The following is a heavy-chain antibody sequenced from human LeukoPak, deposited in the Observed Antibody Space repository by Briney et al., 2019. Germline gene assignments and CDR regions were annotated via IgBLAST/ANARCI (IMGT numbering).Heavy chain of an antibody. J-gene: IGHJ4*02. V-gene: IGHV1-2*02. CDR1: GYTFTVYN. CDR2: INPNSGGT. D-gene: IGHD6-19*01. Sequence: ASVKVSCKTSGYTFTVYNMHWVRQAPGQGLEWMGWINPNSGGTNYAQKFQDRVTMTRDTSISTAYMELSSLTFGDTAVYYCARDAIAVAGLGGYWGQGTLVTVSS. CDR3: ARDAIAVAGLGGY.